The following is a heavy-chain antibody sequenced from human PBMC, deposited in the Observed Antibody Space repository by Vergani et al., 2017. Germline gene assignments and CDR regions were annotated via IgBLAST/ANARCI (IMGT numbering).Heavy chain of an antibody. CDR3: VRQGYAYGYIDS. Sequence: QLQLQESGPGLVKPSETLSLTCTVSGGSISSSASYYWTWIRQSPGKGLEFIGLIYYNGNTYYDSSLNSRVTMSVDTSKNQFSLMLTSVTAADTYVYYCVRQGYAYGYIDSWGHGILVTVSS. V-gene: IGHV4-39*01. CDR2: IYYNGNT. J-gene: IGHJ5*01. D-gene: IGHD5-18*01. CDR1: GGSISSSASYY.